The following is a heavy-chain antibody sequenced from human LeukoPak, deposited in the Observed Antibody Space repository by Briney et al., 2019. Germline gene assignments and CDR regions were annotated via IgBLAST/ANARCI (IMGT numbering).Heavy chain of an antibody. CDR2: INPNSGGT. D-gene: IGHD6-13*01. V-gene: IGHV1-2*02. CDR3: ARYRRIAAAGISWFDP. CDR1: GYTFNGYY. Sequence: ASVKVSCKASGYTFNGYYMHWVRQAPGQGLEWMGWINPNSGGTNYAQKFQGRVTMTRDTSISTAYMELSRLRSDDTAVYYCARYRRIAAAGISWFDPWGQGTLVTVSS. J-gene: IGHJ5*02.